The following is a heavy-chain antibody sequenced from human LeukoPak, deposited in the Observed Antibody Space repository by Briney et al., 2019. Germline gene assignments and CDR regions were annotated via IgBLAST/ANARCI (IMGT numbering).Heavy chain of an antibody. Sequence: ASVKVSCKASGYTFTDYYIHWVRQAPGQGLEWMAFVNPNSGDTYSAPKFQGRVTMTRDTSITTASMELRWLSSDDTAVYYCATGVATAFTYWGQGTLVTVSS. D-gene: IGHD5-18*01. CDR1: GYTFTDYY. V-gene: IGHV1-2*02. CDR3: ATGVATAFTY. CDR2: VNPNSGDT. J-gene: IGHJ4*02.